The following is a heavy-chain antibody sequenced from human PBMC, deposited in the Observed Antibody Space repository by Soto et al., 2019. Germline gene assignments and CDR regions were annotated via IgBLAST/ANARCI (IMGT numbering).Heavy chain of an antibody. V-gene: IGHV3-33*01. CDR1: GFTFSTYA. CDR2: IWSDGSNE. CDR3: ARARYQPLPDY. Sequence: QVQLVESGGGVVQPGRSLRLSCAASGFTFSTYAMHWVRQSPGKGLEWVAVIWSDGSNEDYADSVKGRFTISRDNSKNPLYLQMNSLRVEDTAVYYCARARYQPLPDYWGQGTLVTVSS. J-gene: IGHJ4*02. D-gene: IGHD2-2*01.